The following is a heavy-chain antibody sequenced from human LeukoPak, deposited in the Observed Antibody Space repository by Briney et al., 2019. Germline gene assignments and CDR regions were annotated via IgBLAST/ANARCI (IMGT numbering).Heavy chain of an antibody. D-gene: IGHD3-10*01. V-gene: IGHV3-48*04. J-gene: IGHJ4*02. CDR3: ARLIYGSGSYYIDY. Sequence: GGSLRLSCAASGFTFSSYSMNWVRQAPGKGLEWVSYISSSGSTIYYADPVKGRFTISRDNAKNSLYLQMNSLRAEDTAVYYCARLIYGSGSYYIDYWGQGTLVTVSS. CDR2: ISSSGSTI. CDR1: GFTFSSYS.